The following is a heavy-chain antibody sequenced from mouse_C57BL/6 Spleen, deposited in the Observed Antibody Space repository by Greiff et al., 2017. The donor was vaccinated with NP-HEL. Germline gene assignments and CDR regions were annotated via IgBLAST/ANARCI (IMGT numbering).Heavy chain of an antibody. J-gene: IGHJ2*01. CDR3: AREGAYSNYEDDY. V-gene: IGHV1-64*01. CDR1: GYTFTSYW. D-gene: IGHD2-5*01. CDR2: IHPNSGST. Sequence: QVQLKQPGAELVKPGASVKLSCKASGYTFTSYWMHWVKQRPGQGLEWIGMIHPNSGSTNYNEKFKSKATLTVDKSSSTAYMQLSSLTSEDSAVYYCAREGAYSNYEDDYWGQGTTLTVSS.